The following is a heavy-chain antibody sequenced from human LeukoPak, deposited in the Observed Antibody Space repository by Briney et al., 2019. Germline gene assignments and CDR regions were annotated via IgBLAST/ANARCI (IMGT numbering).Heavy chain of an antibody. CDR1: GYTFTSYY. D-gene: IGHD6-19*01. CDR2: INPSDGSA. CDR3: ARDRRTSSGWYGFDY. Sequence: GASVKVSCKASGYTFTSYYMHWVRQAPGQGLEWMGIINPSDGSAYYAQKFQGRVTMTRDMSTSTVYMELSSLRSEDTAVFYCARDRRTSSGWYGFDYWGQGTLVTVSS. V-gene: IGHV1-46*01. J-gene: IGHJ4*02.